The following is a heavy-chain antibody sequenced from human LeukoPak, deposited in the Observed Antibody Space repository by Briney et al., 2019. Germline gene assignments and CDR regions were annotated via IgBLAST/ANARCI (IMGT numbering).Heavy chain of an antibody. D-gene: IGHD2-8*01. V-gene: IGHV4-59*01. CDR3: AREGYCTNGVCSNWFDP. J-gene: IGHJ5*02. Sequence: SETLSLTCTVSGGSISSYYWSWIRQPPGKGPEWIGYIHYSGSTNYNPSLKSRVTISVDTSKNQFSLKLSSVTAADTAVYYCAREGYCTNGVCSNWFDPWGQGTLVTVSS. CDR2: IHYSGST. CDR1: GGSISSYY.